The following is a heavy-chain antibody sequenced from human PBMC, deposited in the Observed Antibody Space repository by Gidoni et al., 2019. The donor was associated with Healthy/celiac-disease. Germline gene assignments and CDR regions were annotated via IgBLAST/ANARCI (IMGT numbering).Heavy chain of an antibody. Sequence: AASGFTFSSYCMHWVRQAPGKGLEWVAVISYDGSNKYYADSVKGRFTISRDNSKNTLYLQMNSLRAEDTAVYYCAKNIAPHYYDSSGMDVWGQGTTVTVSS. D-gene: IGHD3-22*01. CDR3: AKNIAPHYYDSSGMDV. CDR2: ISYDGSNK. J-gene: IGHJ6*02. CDR1: GFTFSSYC. V-gene: IGHV3-30*18.